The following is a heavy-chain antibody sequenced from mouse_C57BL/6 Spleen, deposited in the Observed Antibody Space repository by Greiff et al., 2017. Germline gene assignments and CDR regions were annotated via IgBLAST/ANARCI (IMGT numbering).Heavy chain of an antibody. J-gene: IGHJ4*01. Sequence: QVHLQQPGPELVKPGASVKISCKASGYAFRSYWMNWVKQRPGKGLEWIGKIYPGDGDTNYNDKFKSKATLTVDKSSSTAHIQLSSLTSEDSAVYFCASRTGPVGYAMDDWGQGTSVTVSS. V-gene: IGHV1-80*01. CDR3: ASRTGPVGYAMDD. CDR2: IYPGDGDT. CDR1: GYAFRSYW.